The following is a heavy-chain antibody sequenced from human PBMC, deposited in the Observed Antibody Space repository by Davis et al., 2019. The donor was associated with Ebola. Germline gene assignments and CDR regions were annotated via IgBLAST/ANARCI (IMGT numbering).Heavy chain of an antibody. CDR2: IWYDGSNK. CDR3: ARGGAVAPD. D-gene: IGHD4-23*01. V-gene: IGHV3-33*01. CDR1: GFTFSSYG. Sequence: SLMISCAASGFTFSSYGMHWVRQAPGKGLEWVAVIWYDGSNKYYADSVKGRFTISRDNSKNTLYLQMNSLRAEDTAVYCCARGGAVAPDWGPGTLVTVSS. J-gene: IGHJ4*02.